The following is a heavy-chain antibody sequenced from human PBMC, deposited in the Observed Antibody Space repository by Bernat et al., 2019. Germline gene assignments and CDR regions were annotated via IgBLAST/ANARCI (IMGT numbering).Heavy chain of an antibody. D-gene: IGHD4-17*01. CDR2: VYRSGST. CDR1: GGSISTYY. V-gene: IGHV4-59*01. Sequence: QVHLQESGPGLVKPSETLSLTCTVSGGSISTYYWSWIRQPPGKGLEWIGCVYRSGSTNYIPSLKSRVTILIDTSKNQFSLKLSSVTAADTAVYYCARNDYGGNADWFDSWGQGTLVTVSS. CDR3: ARNDYGGNADWFDS. J-gene: IGHJ5*01.